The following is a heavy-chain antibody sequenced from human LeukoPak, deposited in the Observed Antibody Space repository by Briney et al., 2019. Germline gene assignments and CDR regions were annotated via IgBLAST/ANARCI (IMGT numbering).Heavy chain of an antibody. CDR1: GGSFSGYY. J-gene: IGHJ6*02. Sequence: SETLSLTCAVYGGSFSGYYWSWIRQPPGKGLEWIGEINHSGSTNYNPSLKSRVTISVDTSKNQFSLKLSSVTAAGTAVYYCARGDYSIYYYYSGMDVWGQGTTVTVSS. V-gene: IGHV4-34*01. CDR3: ARGDYSIYYYYSGMDV. CDR2: INHSGST. D-gene: IGHD2-15*01.